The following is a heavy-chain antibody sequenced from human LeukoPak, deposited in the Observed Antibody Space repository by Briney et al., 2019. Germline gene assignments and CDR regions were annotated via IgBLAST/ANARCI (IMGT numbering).Heavy chain of an antibody. J-gene: IGHJ4*02. D-gene: IGHD6-13*01. Sequence: GGSLRLSCAASGFTVSINYMSWVRQAPGKGLEWVSVIYSGGSTYYADSVKGRFTISRDNSKNTLYLQMNSLRAEDTAVYYCARGSAPYSSSWPGEYYFDYWGQGTLVTVSS. CDR1: GFTVSINY. CDR2: IYSGGST. V-gene: IGHV3-66*01. CDR3: ARGSAPYSSSWPGEYYFDY.